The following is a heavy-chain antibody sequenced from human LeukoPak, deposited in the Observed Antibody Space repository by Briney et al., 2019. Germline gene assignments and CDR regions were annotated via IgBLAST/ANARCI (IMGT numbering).Heavy chain of an antibody. CDR1: GYSISSDYY. D-gene: IGHD1-26*01. J-gene: IGHJ4*02. V-gene: IGHV4-38-2*02. CDR2: IYHSGST. Sequence: SETLSLTCTVSGYSISSDYYWGWVRQPPGKGLEWIASIYHSGSTHYSPSLKSRVTISRDTSKNQFSLNLNYVSATDTAVYYCATGRYYVFDYWGQGTLVTVSS. CDR3: ATGRYYVFDY.